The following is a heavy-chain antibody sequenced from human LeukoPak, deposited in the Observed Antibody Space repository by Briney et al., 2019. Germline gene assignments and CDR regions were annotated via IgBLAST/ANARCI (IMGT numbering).Heavy chain of an antibody. V-gene: IGHV4-59*08. Sequence: RPSETLSLTCTVSGGSIINYYWSWIRQPPGKGLEWIAYIYYSGSTSYNPSLKSRVTISVDTSKNQFSLKLSSVTAADTAVYYCARVGVVNRFGQTENFDYWGQGTLVTVSS. CDR2: IYYSGST. J-gene: IGHJ4*02. D-gene: IGHD3-3*01. CDR1: GGSIINYY. CDR3: ARVGVVNRFGQTENFDY.